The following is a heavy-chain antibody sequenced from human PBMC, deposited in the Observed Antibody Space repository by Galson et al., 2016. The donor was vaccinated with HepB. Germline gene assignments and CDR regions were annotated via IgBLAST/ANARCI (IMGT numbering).Heavy chain of an antibody. Sequence: SCKASGYTFTSYGISWIRQAPGQGLEWMGWITPYSDNTNYAQNLQGRVTMTTDTSTSTVYMELSSLRSEDTAVYYCARSPQWLEHFDYWGQGTLVTVSS. V-gene: IGHV1-18*01. CDR2: ITPYSDNT. CDR1: GYTFTSYG. CDR3: ARSPQWLEHFDY. J-gene: IGHJ4*02. D-gene: IGHD6-19*01.